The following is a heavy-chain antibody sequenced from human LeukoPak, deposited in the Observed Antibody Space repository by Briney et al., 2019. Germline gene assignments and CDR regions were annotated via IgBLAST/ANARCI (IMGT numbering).Heavy chain of an antibody. J-gene: IGHJ6*03. Sequence: GGSLRLSCAASGFTFSNYAMSWVRQAPGKGLEWVSVIYSGGSTYYADSVKGRFTISRDNSKNTLYLQMNSLRAEDTAVYYCARDLESSGPHYYYYYYMDVWGKGTTVTVSS. V-gene: IGHV3-66*02. CDR1: GFTFSNYA. D-gene: IGHD3-22*01. CDR3: ARDLESSGPHYYYYYYMDV. CDR2: IYSGGST.